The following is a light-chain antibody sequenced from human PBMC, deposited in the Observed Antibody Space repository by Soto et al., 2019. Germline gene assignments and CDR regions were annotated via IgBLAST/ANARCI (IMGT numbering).Light chain of an antibody. CDR3: QQYGNSPIT. CDR1: QSVSSSY. J-gene: IGKJ5*01. CDR2: GAS. Sequence: EIVLTQSPGTLPLSPGERSTLSCSASQSVSSSYSAWYQQKPGQAPRLLIYGASSRATGIPDRFSGSGSGTDFTLTISRLEPEDFAVYYCQQYGNSPITFGQGTRLEI. V-gene: IGKV3-20*01.